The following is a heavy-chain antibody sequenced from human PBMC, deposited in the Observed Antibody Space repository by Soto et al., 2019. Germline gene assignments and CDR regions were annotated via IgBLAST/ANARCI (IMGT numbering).Heavy chain of an antibody. CDR3: ARVRQYCSATSCYLDP. CDR2: VHHRGTT. CDR1: GASISSGNW. Sequence: SETLSLTCAVSGASISSGNWWHWVRQPPVKGLEWIGEVHHRGTTNYNPSLKSRVAISVDKSKNQFSLKLNSVTAADTDVYYCARVRQYCSATSCYLDPWGQGTLVTVSS. J-gene: IGHJ5*02. V-gene: IGHV4-4*02. D-gene: IGHD2-2*01.